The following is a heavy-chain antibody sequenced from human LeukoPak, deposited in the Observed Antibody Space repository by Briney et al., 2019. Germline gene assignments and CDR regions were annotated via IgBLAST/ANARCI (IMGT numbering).Heavy chain of an antibody. CDR3: AKGGSYGYESWFDP. J-gene: IGHJ5*02. D-gene: IGHD5-18*01. CDR1: GFTFSSYA. CDR2: ISGSGGST. Sequence: GGSLRLSCAASGFTFSSYAMSWVRQAPGKGLEWVSAISGSGGSTYYADSVKRRVTISRDNSQNTLYLQMNSLRAEDTAVYYCAKGGSYGYESWFDPWGQGTLVTVSS. V-gene: IGHV3-23*01.